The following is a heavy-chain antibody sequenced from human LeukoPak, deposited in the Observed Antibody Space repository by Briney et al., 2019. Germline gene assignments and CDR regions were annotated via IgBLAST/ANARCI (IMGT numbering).Heavy chain of an antibody. CDR3: ASGTSCFS. D-gene: IGHD2-2*01. V-gene: IGHV4-34*01. J-gene: IGHJ4*02. CDR1: GGSFGVYY. Sequence: PSETLSLTXAVYGGSFGVYYWSWTRQPPGKGLEWIGEINQSGSTNYNPSLKSRVTISVDTSKNQFSLKLSSVTAADTAVYYCASGTSCFSWGQGTLVTVSS. CDR2: INQSGST.